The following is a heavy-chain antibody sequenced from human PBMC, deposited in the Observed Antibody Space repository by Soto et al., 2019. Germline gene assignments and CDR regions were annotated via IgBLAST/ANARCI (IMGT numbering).Heavy chain of an antibody. J-gene: IGHJ6*02. Sequence: QVPLVQSGAEVKKPGASVKGSCKASGYTFTSYGISWVRQAPGQGLEWMGWISAYNGNTNYAQKLQGRVTMTTDTSTSTAYIELRSLRPDHTAVYYCARQDDIMTGYSNTYGMDVWGQGTTVTVSS. D-gene: IGHD3-9*01. V-gene: IGHV1-18*01. CDR2: ISAYNGNT. CDR1: GYTFTSYG. CDR3: ARQDDIMTGYSNTYGMDV.